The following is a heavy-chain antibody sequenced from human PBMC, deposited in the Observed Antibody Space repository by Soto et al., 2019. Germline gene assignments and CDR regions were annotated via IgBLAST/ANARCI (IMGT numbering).Heavy chain of an antibody. CDR1: GYTFTSYG. CDR3: ARAKYCSGGSCYDWLWMDV. D-gene: IGHD2-15*01. CDR2: ISAHNGNT. V-gene: IGHV1-18*04. J-gene: IGHJ6*02. Sequence: ASVKVSCKASGYTFTSYGISWVRQAPGQGLEWMGWISAHNGNTNYAQKLQGRVTMTTDTSTSTAYMELRSLRSDDTAVYYCARAKYCSGGSCYDWLWMDVWGQGTTVTVSS.